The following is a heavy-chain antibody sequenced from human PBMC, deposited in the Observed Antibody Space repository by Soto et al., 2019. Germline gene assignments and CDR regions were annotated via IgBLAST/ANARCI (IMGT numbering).Heavy chain of an antibody. CDR1: GDTFSSYA. Sequence: GASVKVSCKASGDTFSSYAISWVRQAPGKGLEWMGKIIPTDGRTNYAQKFQGRLTISADDSTSTAYMELTSLESDDTAVYYCARDPLSSFAMDVWGQGTTVTVSS. D-gene: IGHD3-10*02. J-gene: IGHJ6*02. V-gene: IGHV1-69*11. CDR3: ARDPLSSFAMDV. CDR2: IIPTDGRT.